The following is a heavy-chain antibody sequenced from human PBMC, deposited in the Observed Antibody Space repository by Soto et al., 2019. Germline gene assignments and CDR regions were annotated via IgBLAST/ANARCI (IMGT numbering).Heavy chain of an antibody. D-gene: IGHD2-15*01. Sequence: QVQLVESGGGVVQPGRSLRLSCAASGFTFSRYAMHWVRQAPGKGLECVAAISYDGANKNYADSVKGRFTISRDNSNNAVYVQMSSLRPDDTAIYYCARDRFGQGEGCLENWGQGILVTVSS. CDR2: ISYDGANK. V-gene: IGHV3-30-3*01. J-gene: IGHJ4*02. CDR3: ARDRFGQGEGCLEN. CDR1: GFTFSRYA.